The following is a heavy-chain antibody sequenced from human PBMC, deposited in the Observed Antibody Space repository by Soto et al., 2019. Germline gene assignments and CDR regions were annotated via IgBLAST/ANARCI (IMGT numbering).Heavy chain of an antibody. V-gene: IGHV3-48*02. CDR2: INGRDGAI. CDR1: GFSFSVYS. Sequence: PGGSLRLSCAASGFSFSVYSMNWVRQAPGKGLEWVPYINGRDGAINYVDSVKGRFTISIDIAKNSLYLQMDSLRDEDTAVYFCARDHLWAFDYWGQGVLVTVSS. J-gene: IGHJ4*02. D-gene: IGHD3-3*02. CDR3: ARDHLWAFDY.